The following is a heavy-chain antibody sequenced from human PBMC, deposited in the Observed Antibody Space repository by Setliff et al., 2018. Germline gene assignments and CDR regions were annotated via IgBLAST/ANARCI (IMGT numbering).Heavy chain of an antibody. V-gene: IGHV4-39*01. CDR3: ARLPGYCNGGNCYGYYTFDI. CDR1: GDSISSSSYY. D-gene: IGHD2-15*01. Sequence: LSLTCSVSGDSISSSSYYWGWIRQPPGKGLEWIGSINYSGITHYSPSLKSRVIVSVDTSKNQFSLKLSSVTAADTAVYYCARLPGYCNGGNCYGYYTFDIWGQGTMVTVSS. J-gene: IGHJ3*02. CDR2: INYSGIT.